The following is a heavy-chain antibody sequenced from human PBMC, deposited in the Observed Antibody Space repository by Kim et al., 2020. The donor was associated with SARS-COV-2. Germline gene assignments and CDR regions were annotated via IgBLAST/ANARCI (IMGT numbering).Heavy chain of an antibody. CDR2: IDPSDSYT. Sequence: GESLKISCKGSGYSFTSYWISWVRQMPGKGLEWMGRIDPSDSYTNYSPSFQGHVTISADKSISTAYLQWSSLKASDTAMYYCTLSGRVNRKPPHMDYWGQGTLVTVSS. D-gene: IGHD3-10*01. V-gene: IGHV5-10-1*01. CDR3: TLSGRVNRKPPHMDY. J-gene: IGHJ4*02. CDR1: GYSFTSYW.